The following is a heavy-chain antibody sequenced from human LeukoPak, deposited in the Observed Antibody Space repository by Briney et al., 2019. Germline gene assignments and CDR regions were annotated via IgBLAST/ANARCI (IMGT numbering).Heavy chain of an antibody. V-gene: IGHV4-59*01. CDR1: GGSISSYY. J-gene: IGHJ4*02. Sequence: SETLSLTCTVSGGSISSYYWSWIRQPPGKGLEWIGYIYYSGSTNYNPSLKSRVTISVDTSKNQFSLKLSSVTAADTAVYYCAREGMSGSYWEFFDYWGQGTLVTVSS. CDR2: IYYSGST. CDR3: AREGMSGSYWEFFDY. D-gene: IGHD1-26*01.